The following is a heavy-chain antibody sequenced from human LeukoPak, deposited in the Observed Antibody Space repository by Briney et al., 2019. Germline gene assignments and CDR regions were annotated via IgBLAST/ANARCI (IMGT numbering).Heavy chain of an antibody. D-gene: IGHD6-13*01. CDR3: ARWSGSWCADNWFDP. J-gene: IGHJ5*02. Sequence: GGSLRLSCAASGFTFSSCGMHWVRQAPGKGLEWVAVIWYDGSNKYYADSVKGRFTISRDNSKNTLYLQMNSLRAEDTAVYYCARWSGSWCADNWFDPWGQGTLVTVSS. CDR1: GFTFSSCG. V-gene: IGHV3-33*01. CDR2: IWYDGSNK.